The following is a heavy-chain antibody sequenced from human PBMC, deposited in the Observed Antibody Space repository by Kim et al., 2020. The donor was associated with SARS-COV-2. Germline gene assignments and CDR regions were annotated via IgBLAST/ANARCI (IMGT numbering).Heavy chain of an antibody. Sequence: GGSLRLFCAASGFTFSSYAMTWVRQAPGKGLEWVSAISGSTLNTHYADSVKGRFTISRDNSKNTLYLQMNSLRAEDTAVFYCAKTRRGGDWTHFDYCGQ. CDR3: AKTRRGGDWTHFDY. CDR1: GFTFSSYA. V-gene: IGHV3-23*01. J-gene: IGHJ4*02. CDR2: ISGSTLNT. D-gene: IGHD2-21*02.